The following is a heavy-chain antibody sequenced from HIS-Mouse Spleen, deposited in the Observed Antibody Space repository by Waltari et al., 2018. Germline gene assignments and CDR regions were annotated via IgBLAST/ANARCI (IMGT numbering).Heavy chain of an antibody. V-gene: IGHV4-39*07. CDR3: AREIPYSSSWYDWYFDL. Sequence: QLQLQESGPGLVKPSETLSLTCTVSGGSISSSSYSWGWIRQPPGKGLGWIGSIYYSGSTYYHPSLKSRVTISVDTSKNQFSLKLSSVTAADTAVYYCAREIPYSSSWYDWYFDLWGRGTLVTVSS. D-gene: IGHD6-13*01. J-gene: IGHJ2*01. CDR1: GGSISSSSYS. CDR2: IYYSGST.